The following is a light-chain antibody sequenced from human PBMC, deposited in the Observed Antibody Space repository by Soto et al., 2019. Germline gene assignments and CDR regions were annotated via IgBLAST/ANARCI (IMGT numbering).Light chain of an antibody. V-gene: IGLV2-14*01. CDR3: SSYRRSNTLEVV. CDR1: SGDVGGYDY. Sequence: QSALTQPASVSGSPGQSITISCTGTSGDVGGYDYVSWYQHHPGKAPKLLIYEVTNRPSGISYRFSGSKSGNTASLTISDLQAEDEADYYCSSYRRSNTLEVVFGGGTKVTVL. CDR2: EVT. J-gene: IGLJ3*02.